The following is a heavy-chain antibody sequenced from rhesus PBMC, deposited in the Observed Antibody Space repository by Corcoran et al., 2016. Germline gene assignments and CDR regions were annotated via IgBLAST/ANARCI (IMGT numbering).Heavy chain of an antibody. CDR1: GGSFSGYY. V-gene: IGHV4-165*01. J-gene: IGHJ6*01. CDR2: ISGSSGST. D-gene: IGHD1-20*01. Sequence: QVQLQESGPGLVKPSETLSLPFAVSGGSFSGYYWGWIRQPPGRGLAWIGYISGSSGSTDYNPSLKSRVTISTDTSKNQFSLKLSSVTAADTAVYYCARVTRINSWNKPYGLDSWGQGVVVTVSS. CDR3: ARVTRINSWNKPYGLDS.